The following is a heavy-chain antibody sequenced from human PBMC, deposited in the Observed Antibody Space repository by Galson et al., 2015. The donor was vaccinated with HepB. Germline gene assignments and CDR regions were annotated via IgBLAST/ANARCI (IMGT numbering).Heavy chain of an antibody. CDR3: ARQDTVATSIFYYGMDV. J-gene: IGHJ6*02. CDR2: INPGDSYT. V-gene: IGHV5-10-1*01. CDR1: GYSFTTYW. D-gene: IGHD4-23*01. Sequence: QSGAEVKKPGESLKISCKGSGYSFTTYWINWVRQMPGKGLEWMGRINPGDSYTDYNPSFQGHVIISADQSTYTAYLQWSSLKASDSAIYYCARQDTVATSIFYYGMDVCGQGTTVTVSS.